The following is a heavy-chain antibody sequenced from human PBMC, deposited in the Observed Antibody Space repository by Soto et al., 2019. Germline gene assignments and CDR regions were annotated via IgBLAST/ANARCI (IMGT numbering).Heavy chain of an antibody. V-gene: IGHV1-18*01. CDR1: GLTFTNYG. CDR2: ISAYNGNT. CDR3: ASSSGQIHYYLEY. D-gene: IGHD6-6*01. Sequence: ASVKVSCKASGLTFTNYGITWVRRAPGQGLEWMGWISAYNGNTNYAQKLQGRVTMTTDTSTSTVYMELRSLRSDDTAVYYCASSSGQIHYYLEYWGQGTLVNVSS. J-gene: IGHJ4*02.